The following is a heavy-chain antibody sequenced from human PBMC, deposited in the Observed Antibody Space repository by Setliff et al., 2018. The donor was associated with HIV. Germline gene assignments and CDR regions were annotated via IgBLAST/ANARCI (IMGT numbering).Heavy chain of an antibody. J-gene: IGHJ4*02. CDR3: IYDSSGYNYYFDY. Sequence: GGSLRLSCAASGFTFNNAWMSWVRQAPGKGLEWVGRIKSITDGGTTDYAAPVKGRFTVSRDDSKNTLYLLMNSLKTEDTAMYYCIYDSSGYNYYFDYWGQGTLVTVSS. V-gene: IGHV3-15*01. CDR1: GFTFNNAW. CDR2: IKSITDGGTT. D-gene: IGHD3-22*01.